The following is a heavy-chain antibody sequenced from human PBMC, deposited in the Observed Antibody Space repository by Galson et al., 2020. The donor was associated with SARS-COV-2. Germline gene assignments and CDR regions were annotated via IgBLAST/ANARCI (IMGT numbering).Heavy chain of an antibody. CDR1: GYSISSDNW. D-gene: IGHD4-17*01. CDR3: ARASGHGDYEYLTQGETFDI. J-gene: IGHJ3*02. CDR2: VYHGGST. V-gene: IGHV4-4*02. Sequence: SETLSLTCDVSGYSISSDNWWSWIRQTPGKGLEWIGEVYHGGSTNYNPSLKSRVTISVDKSNNQFSLKLKSVTAADTAIYYCARASGHGDYEYLTQGETFDIWGQGTMVVVSS.